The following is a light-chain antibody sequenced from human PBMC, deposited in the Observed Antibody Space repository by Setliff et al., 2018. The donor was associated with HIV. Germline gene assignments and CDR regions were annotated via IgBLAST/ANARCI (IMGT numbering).Light chain of an antibody. J-gene: IGLJ1*01. V-gene: IGLV1-44*01. CDR3: AAWDDSLTGYV. CDR1: SSNIGSIT. Sequence: QSVLTQPPSASGTPGQKVTISCSGSSSNIGSITVNWYQQLPGTAPKLLIYSSNVRPSRVPDRFSGSKSGTSASLAISGLQAEDEADYYCAAWDDSLTGYVFGTGTKVTVL. CDR2: SSN.